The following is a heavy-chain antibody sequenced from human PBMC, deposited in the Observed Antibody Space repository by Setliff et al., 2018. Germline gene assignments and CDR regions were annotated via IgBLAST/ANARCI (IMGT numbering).Heavy chain of an antibody. CDR1: GGSVNDYY. CDR3: ARLNFWSGFWYFTL. J-gene: IGHJ4*02. CDR2: SYSLGAT. V-gene: IGHV4-59*02. Sequence: PSETLSLTCTVSGGSVNDYYWSWIRRPPGKGLEWIGYSYSLGATKYTPSLKGRVSISVDTAENQVSLKVNSVTAADTGVYYCARLNFWSGFWYFTLWGQGTPVTVSS. D-gene: IGHD3-3*01.